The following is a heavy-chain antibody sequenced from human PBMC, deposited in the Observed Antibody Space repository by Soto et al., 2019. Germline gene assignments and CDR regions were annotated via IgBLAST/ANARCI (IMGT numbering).Heavy chain of an antibody. Sequence: EVQLVESGGGLVQPGGSLRLSCTASGFTFSNFWMSWVRQAPGKGLEWVANIRQDGSEKYNVYSVKGRFTISRDNTDNSLYLQMNNLTAEDTALYYCARETDKSALEYWGQGTLVTVSS. CDR1: GFTFSNFW. CDR3: ARETDKSALEY. CDR2: IRQDGSEK. V-gene: IGHV3-7*03. J-gene: IGHJ4*02.